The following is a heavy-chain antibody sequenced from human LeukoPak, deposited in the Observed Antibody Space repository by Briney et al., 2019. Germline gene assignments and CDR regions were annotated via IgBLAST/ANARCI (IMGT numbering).Heavy chain of an antibody. CDR1: GFTFSSYW. CDR3: AGDGPYYDILTGQYDAFDI. J-gene: IGHJ3*02. V-gene: IGHV3-7*01. CDR2: IKQDGSEK. Sequence: GGSLRLSCAASGFTFSSYWMSWVRQAPGKGLEWVANIKQDGSEKYYVDSVKGRFTISRDNAKNSLYLQMNSLRAEDTAVYYCAGDGPYYDILTGQYDAFDIWGQGTMVTVSS. D-gene: IGHD3-9*01.